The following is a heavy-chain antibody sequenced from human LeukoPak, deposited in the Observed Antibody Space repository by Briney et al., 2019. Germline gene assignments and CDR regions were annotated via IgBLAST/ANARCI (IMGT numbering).Heavy chain of an antibody. CDR1: GFTFSSYA. CDR3: AKAQAAAGRNWFDP. V-gene: IGHV3-30-3*01. CDR2: ISYDGSNK. D-gene: IGHD6-13*01. J-gene: IGHJ5*02. Sequence: GGSLRLSCAASGFTFSSYAMHWVRQAPGKGLEWVAVISYDGSNKYYADSVKGRFTISRDNSRNTLYLQMSSLRTEDTAVYYCAKAQAAAGRNWFDPWGQGTLVTVSS.